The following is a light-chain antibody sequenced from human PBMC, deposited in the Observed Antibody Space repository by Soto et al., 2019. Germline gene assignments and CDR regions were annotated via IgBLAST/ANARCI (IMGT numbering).Light chain of an antibody. J-gene: IGKJ4*01. Sequence: DIQMTQSPSSVSASIGDRVTITCRASQGINNWLAWYQQTPGKAPKLLIYAASTLQSGVPSRFSGSGSGTDFTLTINSLQPEDFATYYCQQANSFPHTVGGGTKVEIK. CDR1: QGINNW. CDR3: QQANSFPHT. CDR2: AAS. V-gene: IGKV1-12*01.